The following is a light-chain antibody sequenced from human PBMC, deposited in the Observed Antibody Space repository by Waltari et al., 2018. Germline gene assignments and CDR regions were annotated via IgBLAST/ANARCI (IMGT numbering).Light chain of an antibody. CDR1: QSVGSIY. J-gene: IGKJ2*01. V-gene: IGKV3-20*01. CDR2: GTS. CDR3: QVYGGSPLYT. Sequence: ESVLAQSPGTLSLSPGERAALSCRASQSVGSIYLACYQQRPGQPPRVLVYGTSSRATGIPDRFSGSRSGSDFTLTIDRLEPEDVAVYFCQVYGGSPLYTFGQGTKLDIQ.